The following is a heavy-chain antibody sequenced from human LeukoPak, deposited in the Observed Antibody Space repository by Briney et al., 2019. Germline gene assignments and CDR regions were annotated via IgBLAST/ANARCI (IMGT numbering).Heavy chain of an antibody. V-gene: IGHV4-30-2*01. CDR2: ILHSGSS. J-gene: IGHJ4*02. CDR1: GGSITSDTYY. D-gene: IGHD3-3*01. Sequence: SETLSLTCGVSGGSITSDTYYWSWIRQPPGTGLEWIGYILHSGSSYYNPSLNSRVTISIDTSKNQFSLKLNSVTAADSAVYYCAKSRNFWSAYFDYWGQGTLVTVSS. CDR3: AKSRNFWSAYFDY.